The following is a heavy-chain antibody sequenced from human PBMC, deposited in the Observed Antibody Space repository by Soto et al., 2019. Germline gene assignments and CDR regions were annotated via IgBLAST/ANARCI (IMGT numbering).Heavy chain of an antibody. CDR2: ISAYNGNT. CDR3: ARDTPAQYYYDSSGELNSDF. D-gene: IGHD3-22*01. Sequence: ASVKVSCKASGYTFTSYGISWVRQAPGQGLEWLGWISAYNGNTNYAQKLQGRVTMTTDTSTSTAYMELRSLRSDDTAVYYCARDTPAQYYYDSSGELNSDFCGQGILVTVSS. V-gene: IGHV1-18*01. CDR1: GYTFTSYG. J-gene: IGHJ4*02.